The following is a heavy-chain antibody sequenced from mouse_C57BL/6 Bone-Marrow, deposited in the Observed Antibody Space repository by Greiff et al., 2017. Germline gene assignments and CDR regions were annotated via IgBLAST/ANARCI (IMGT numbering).Heavy chain of an antibody. V-gene: IGHV5-6*01. J-gene: IGHJ2*01. CDR3: ATPRGYY. CDR1: GFTFSSYG. Sequence: EVNLVESGGDLVKPGGSLKLSCAASGFTFSSYGMSWVRQTPDKRLEWVATISSGGSYTYYPDSVKGRFTISRDNAKNTLYLQMSSLKSEDTAMYYCATPRGYYWGQGTTLTVAS. CDR2: ISSGGSYT.